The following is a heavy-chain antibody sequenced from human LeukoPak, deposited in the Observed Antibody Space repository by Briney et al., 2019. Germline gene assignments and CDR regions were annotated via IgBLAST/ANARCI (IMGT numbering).Heavy chain of an antibody. CDR3: ARELMGELLCDAFDI. Sequence: GGSLRLSCAASGFTFSDYYMSWIRQAPGKGLEWVSYISSSGSTIYYADSVKGRFTISRDNSKNTLYLQMNSLRAEDTAVYYCARELMGELLCDAFDIWGQGTMVTVSS. J-gene: IGHJ3*02. D-gene: IGHD2-8*01. CDR1: GFTFSDYY. V-gene: IGHV3-11*04. CDR2: ISSSGSTI.